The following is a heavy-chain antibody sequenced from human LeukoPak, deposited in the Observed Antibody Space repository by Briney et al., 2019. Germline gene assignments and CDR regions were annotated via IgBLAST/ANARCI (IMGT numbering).Heavy chain of an antibody. CDR3: AKGGGDFPYYFDY. CDR2: IYSGGST. CDR1: GFTVSSNY. Sequence: GGSLRLSCAASGFTVSSNYMSWVRQAPGKGLEWVSVIYSGGSTYYADSVKGRFTISRDNSKNTLYLQMNSLRAEDTAVYYCAKGGGDFPYYFDYWGQGTLVTVSS. J-gene: IGHJ4*02. D-gene: IGHD3-16*01. V-gene: IGHV3-53*05.